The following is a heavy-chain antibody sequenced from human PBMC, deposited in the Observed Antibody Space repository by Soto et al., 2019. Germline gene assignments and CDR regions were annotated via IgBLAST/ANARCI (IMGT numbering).Heavy chain of an antibody. CDR3: ARAPKVSGSSQTRPDF. CDR1: SGSFSGYY. J-gene: IGHJ4*02. D-gene: IGHD6-6*01. Sequence: SSETLSLTCSIYSGSFSGYYWSWIRQPPGKGLEWIGEISQSGNTNYSPSLKSRVSISIDTSKKQFSLNLASVSAADTAVYYCARAPKVSGSSQTRPDFWGQGTLVTVSS. V-gene: IGHV4-34*01. CDR2: ISQSGNT.